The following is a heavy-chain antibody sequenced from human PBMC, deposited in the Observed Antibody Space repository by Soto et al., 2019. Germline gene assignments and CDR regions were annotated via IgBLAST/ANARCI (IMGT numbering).Heavy chain of an antibody. CDR1: GFTFSSYA. J-gene: IGHJ6*02. Sequence: EVQLLESGGGLVQPGGSLRLSCAASGFTFSSYAMSWVRQAPGKGLEWVSAISGSGGSTYYADSVKGRFTISRDNSKNTLYLQMNSLRAEDTAVYYCAKGILPTVHYYYGMDVWGQGTTVTVSS. CDR2: ISGSGGST. D-gene: IGHD2-15*01. CDR3: AKGILPTVHYYYGMDV. V-gene: IGHV3-23*01.